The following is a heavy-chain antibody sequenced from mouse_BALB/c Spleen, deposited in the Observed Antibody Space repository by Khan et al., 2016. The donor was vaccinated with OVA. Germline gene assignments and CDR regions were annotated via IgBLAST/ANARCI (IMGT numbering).Heavy chain of an antibody. V-gene: IGHV9-3-1*01. J-gene: IGHJ4*01. D-gene: IGHD1-1*01. CDR1: GYTFTNYG. CDR2: INTYTGEP. CDR3: AREVRYLDAMDY. Sequence: QIQLVQSGPELKKPGETVKISCKASGYTFTNYGMNWVKQAPGKGLQWMGWINTYTGEPTYADDFKGRFAFSLETSASTAYLQINTLTNEDTDRDCGAREVRYLDAMDYWGQGTTVTVSS.